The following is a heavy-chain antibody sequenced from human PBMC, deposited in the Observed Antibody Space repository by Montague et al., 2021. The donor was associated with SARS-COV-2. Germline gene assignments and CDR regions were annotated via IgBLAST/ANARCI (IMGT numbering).Heavy chain of an antibody. V-gene: IGHV4-39*02. D-gene: IGHD5-12*01. Sequence: SETLSLTCIVSGGSISSSNYYWDWIRQPPGKGLEWIGSICDSGSTYYNPSLKSRVTISVDTSKNHFSLKLSSVTAADTAVYYCARRGRKLLPVATTIGGFDIWGQGTMVTVSS. CDR2: ICDSGST. CDR3: ARRGRKLLPVATTIGGFDI. CDR1: GGSISSSNYY. J-gene: IGHJ3*02.